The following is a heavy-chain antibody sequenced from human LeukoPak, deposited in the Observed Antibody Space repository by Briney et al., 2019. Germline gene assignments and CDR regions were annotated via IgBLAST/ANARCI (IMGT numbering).Heavy chain of an antibody. Sequence: SETLSLTCSVSGGSISSSTYYWGWIRQPPGKGLEWIGNIYNSGSTYYNPSLKSRVTISVDTSKNQFSLKLSSVTAADTAVYYCARDSRDCSSTSCYTFDHWGQGTLVTVSS. V-gene: IGHV4-39*07. CDR3: ARDSRDCSSTSCYTFDH. J-gene: IGHJ4*02. D-gene: IGHD2-2*01. CDR2: IYNSGST. CDR1: GGSISSSTYY.